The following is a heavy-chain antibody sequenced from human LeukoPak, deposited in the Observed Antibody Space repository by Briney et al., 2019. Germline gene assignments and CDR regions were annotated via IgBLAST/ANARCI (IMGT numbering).Heavy chain of an antibody. CDR2: INSDGSEG. CDR1: GFTFSGFW. J-gene: IGHJ3*01. V-gene: IGHV3-7*03. Sequence: GGSLRLSCAISGFTFSGFWMSWSRQAPGKGLEWVASINSDGSEGYYADVVKGRFTISRDNAKNSLYLQINSLRAEDTAVYYCARSSYSSSSSVWGQGTMVTVPS. D-gene: IGHD6-6*01. CDR3: ARSSYSSSSSV.